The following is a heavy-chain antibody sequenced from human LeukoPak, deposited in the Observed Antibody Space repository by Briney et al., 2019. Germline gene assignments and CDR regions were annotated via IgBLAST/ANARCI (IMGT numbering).Heavy chain of an antibody. CDR3: ARESPAHYFDY. J-gene: IGHJ4*02. CDR2: INHSGST. CDR1: GGSFSDNY. V-gene: IGHV4-34*09. Sequence: SETLSLTCDVYGGSFSDNYCNWIRQSPGKGLEWIGEINHSGSTFYNPSLKSRVTISEDTSKNQFSLKLSSVTAADTAVYYCARESPAHYFDYWGQGTLVTVSS.